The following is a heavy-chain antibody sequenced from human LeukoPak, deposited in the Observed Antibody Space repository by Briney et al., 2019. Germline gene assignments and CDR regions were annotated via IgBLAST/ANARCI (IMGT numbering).Heavy chain of an antibody. V-gene: IGHV1-18*01. Sequence: ASVKVSCKASGYTFTSYGISWVRQAPGQGLEWMGWISAYNGNTNYAQKLQGRVTMTTDTSTSTAYMELRSLRSDDTAVYYCARANLPEQWLVLEDAFDIWGQGTMVTVSS. J-gene: IGHJ3*02. CDR3: ARANLPEQWLVLEDAFDI. D-gene: IGHD6-19*01. CDR2: ISAYNGNT. CDR1: GYTFTSYG.